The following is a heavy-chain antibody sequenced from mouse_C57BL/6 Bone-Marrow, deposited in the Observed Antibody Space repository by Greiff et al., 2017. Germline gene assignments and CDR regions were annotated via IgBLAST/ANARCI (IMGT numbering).Heavy chain of an antibody. CDR1: GYTFTNYW. Sequence: VKLQESGAELVRPGTSVKMSCKASGYTFTNYWMGWAKQRPGHGLEWIGDIYPGGSYTNYNEKFKGKATLTADKSSSTAYMQFSSLTSEDSAIEYCAREGGGNYGYFDVGGTGTTVTVSS. V-gene: IGHV1-63*01. CDR3: AREGGGNYGYFDV. J-gene: IGHJ1*03. CDR2: IYPGGSYT.